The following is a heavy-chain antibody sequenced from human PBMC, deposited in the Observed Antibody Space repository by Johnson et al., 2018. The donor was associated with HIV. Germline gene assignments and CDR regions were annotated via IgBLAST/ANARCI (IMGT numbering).Heavy chain of an antibody. D-gene: IGHD2-15*01. V-gene: IGHV3-30*04. J-gene: IGHJ3*02. Sequence: QVQLVESGGGLVQPGGSLRLSCAASGFSFSNYAMHWVRQAPGKGLEWVAIISYDGSNKYYADSVKGRFTISRDNSKNTLYLQTSRLRTEDTAVYYGARGIVVVVAAGRADAFDIWGQGTMFTVSS. CDR1: GFSFSNYA. CDR2: ISYDGSNK. CDR3: ARGIVVVVAAGRADAFDI.